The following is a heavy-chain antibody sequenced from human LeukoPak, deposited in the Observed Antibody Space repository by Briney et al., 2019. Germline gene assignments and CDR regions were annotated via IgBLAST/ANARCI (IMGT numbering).Heavy chain of an antibody. CDR1: GGSISSYY. D-gene: IGHD3-10*01. CDR2: IYSSGST. J-gene: IGHJ4*02. V-gene: IGHV4-4*07. CDR3: ARASARGAQFDY. Sequence: SETLSLTCSVSGGSISSYYWSWIRQPAGKGLEWIGRIYSSGSTNYNPSLKTRVTMSLDTSKNQFSLNLTTVTAADTAVYYCARASARGAQFDYWGQGTLVTVSS.